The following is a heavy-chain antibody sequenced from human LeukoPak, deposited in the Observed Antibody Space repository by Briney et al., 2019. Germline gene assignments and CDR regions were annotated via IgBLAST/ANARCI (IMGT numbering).Heavy chain of an antibody. CDR1: GFTVSSNY. Sequence: GGSLRLSCAASGFTVSSNYMSWVRQAPGKGLEWVSFMYRGDRTYYADSVKGRFTMSRDDMEKTVYLQMDSLRAEDTAVYYCASSHCTAGSCNWFDPWGQGTLVTVSS. J-gene: IGHJ5*02. V-gene: IGHV3-66*01. CDR2: MYRGDRT. D-gene: IGHD2-8*02. CDR3: ASSHCTAGSCNWFDP.